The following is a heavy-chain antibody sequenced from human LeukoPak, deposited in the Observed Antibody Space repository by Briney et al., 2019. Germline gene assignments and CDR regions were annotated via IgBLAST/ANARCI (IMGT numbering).Heavy chain of an antibody. J-gene: IGHJ4*02. D-gene: IGHD6-13*01. CDR2: ITSNGGST. CDR1: GFTFSSYT. Sequence: GSLRLSCSASGFTFSSYTMHWVRQAPGRGLEYVSGITSNGGSTYYPDSVKGRFTISRDNSKNTLYLQMSSVRTEDTAVYYCVRRLIAATGPCFDFWGQGTLVTVSS. CDR3: VRRLIAATGPCFDF. V-gene: IGHV3-64D*09.